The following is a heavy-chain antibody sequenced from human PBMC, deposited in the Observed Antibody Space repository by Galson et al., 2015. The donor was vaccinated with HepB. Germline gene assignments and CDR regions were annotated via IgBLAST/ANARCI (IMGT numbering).Heavy chain of an antibody. J-gene: IGHJ4*02. Sequence: SLRLSCAASGLTFGSYAMSWVRQAPGKGLECVSTISASSGSTNYADSVKGRFTIYRDNSKNTLYLQMDSLRAEDTAVYYCVKDPKYYYDSSGYFYVPPPVQKSWGQGTLVTVSS. CDR2: ISASSGST. CDR1: GLTFGSYA. D-gene: IGHD3-22*01. CDR3: VKDPKYYYDSSGYFYVPPPVQKS. V-gene: IGHV3-23*01.